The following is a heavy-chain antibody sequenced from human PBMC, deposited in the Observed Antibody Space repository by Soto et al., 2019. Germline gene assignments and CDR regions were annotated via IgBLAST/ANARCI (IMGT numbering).Heavy chain of an antibody. V-gene: IGHV1-3*01. Sequence: ASVKVSCKASGYTFTSYAIHWVRQAPGQRLEWMGWINAGNGNTKSSQRFQDRVTITRDTSASTAYMDLSSLRSEDTAIYYCVTARVQYSSGWFGDSWGQGTLVTVSS. D-gene: IGHD6-19*01. CDR2: INAGNGNT. J-gene: IGHJ4*02. CDR1: GYTFTSYA. CDR3: VTARVQYSSGWFGDS.